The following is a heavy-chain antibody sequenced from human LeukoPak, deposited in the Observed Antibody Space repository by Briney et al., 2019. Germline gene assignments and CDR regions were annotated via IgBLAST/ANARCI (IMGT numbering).Heavy chain of an antibody. J-gene: IGHJ4*02. V-gene: IGHV4-59*08. D-gene: IGHD3-3*01. CDR2: IYYSGST. CDR3: ARSIADFWSGYYFSY. CDR1: GGSISSYY. Sequence: PSETLSLTCTVSGGSISSYYWSWIRQPPGKGLEWIGYIYYSGSTNYNPSLKSRVTISVDTSKNQFSLELSSVTAADTAVYYCARSIADFWSGYYFSYWGQGTLVTVSS.